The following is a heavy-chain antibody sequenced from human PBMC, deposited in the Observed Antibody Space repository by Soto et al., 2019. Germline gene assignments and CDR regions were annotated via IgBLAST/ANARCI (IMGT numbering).Heavy chain of an antibody. CDR2: IAVGSGYT. D-gene: IGHD2-8*01. Sequence: SVKISCKASGFTFTSSAFQWVRQARGQRLEWIGWIAVGSGYTNYAQRFQDRVTLTRDMSTATTYMELSRLTSEDTAIYYCAADATAWQQMVPSDYRDQGTLVTVCS. CDR3: AADATAWQQMVPSDY. V-gene: IGHV1-58*01. J-gene: IGHJ4*02. CDR1: GFTFTSSA.